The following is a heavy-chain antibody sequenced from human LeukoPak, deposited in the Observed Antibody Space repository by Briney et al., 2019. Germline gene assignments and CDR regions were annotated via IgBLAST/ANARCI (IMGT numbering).Heavy chain of an antibody. J-gene: IGHJ4*02. V-gene: IGHV1-2*06. Sequence: ASVKVSCXASGYTFTGYYMHWVRQAPGQGLEWMGRINPNSGGTNYAQKFQGRVTMTRDTSISTAYMELSRLRSDDTAVYYCASGVVVVTSFDYWGQGTLVTVSS. CDR2: INPNSGGT. D-gene: IGHD3-22*01. CDR1: GYTFTGYY. CDR3: ASGVVVVTSFDY.